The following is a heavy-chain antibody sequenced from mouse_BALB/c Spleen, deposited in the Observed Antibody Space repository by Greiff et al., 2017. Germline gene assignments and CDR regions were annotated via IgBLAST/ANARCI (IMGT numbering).Heavy chain of an antibody. D-gene: IGHD1-1*01. CDR3: ARDPANYGSGMDY. CDR2: IWGDGST. Sequence: QVQLQQSGPGLVAPSQSLSITCTVSGFSLTGYGVNWVRQPPGKGLEWLGMIWGDGSTDYNSALKSRLSISKDNSKSQVFLKMNSLQTDDTARYYCARDPANYGSGMDYWGQGTSVTVSS. CDR1: GFSLTGYG. V-gene: IGHV2-6-7*01. J-gene: IGHJ4*01.